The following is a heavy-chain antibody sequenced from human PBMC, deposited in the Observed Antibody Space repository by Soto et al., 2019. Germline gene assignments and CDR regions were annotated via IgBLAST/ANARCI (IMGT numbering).Heavy chain of an antibody. CDR1: GASIRSGGYY. CDR2: IYYTGST. CDR3: ARIEMASIK. Sequence: SETLSLTCIVSGASIRSGGYYWSWLRQSPGKGLEWVGHIYYTGSTFYSPSLKSRLTISLDTSKNQFSLDLRSVTAADTAMYYCARIEMASIKWGRGTLVTVSS. V-gene: IGHV4-31*03. J-gene: IGHJ4*02.